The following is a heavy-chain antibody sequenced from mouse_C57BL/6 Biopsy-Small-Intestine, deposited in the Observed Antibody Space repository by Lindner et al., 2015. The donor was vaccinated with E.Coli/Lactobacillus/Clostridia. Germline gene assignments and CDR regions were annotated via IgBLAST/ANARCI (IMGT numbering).Heavy chain of an antibody. J-gene: IGHJ4*01. CDR2: ISSGSRTI. Sequence: VQLQESGGGLVKPGGSLKLSCAASGFTFSDYGMHWVRQAPEKGLEWVAYISSGSRTIHYADTVKGRFTISRDNANNTLFLQMTSLRSEDTAMYYCARPHYYAMDYWGQGTSVTVSS. CDR1: GFTFSDYG. V-gene: IGHV5-17*01. CDR3: ARPHYYAMDY.